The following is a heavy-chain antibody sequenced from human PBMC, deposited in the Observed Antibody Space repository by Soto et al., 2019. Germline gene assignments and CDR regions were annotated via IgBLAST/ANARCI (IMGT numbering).Heavy chain of an antibody. CDR3: ARTMGSRFLEWLLFNY. CDR1: GYTFTGYY. D-gene: IGHD3-3*01. CDR2: INPNSGGT. J-gene: IGHJ4*02. V-gene: IGHV1-2*02. Sequence: ASVKVSCKASGYTFTGYYMHWVRQAPGQGLEWMGWINPNSGGTNYAQKFQGRVTMTRDTSISTAYMELSRLRSDDTAVYYCARTMGSRFLEWLLFNYWGQGTLVTAPQ.